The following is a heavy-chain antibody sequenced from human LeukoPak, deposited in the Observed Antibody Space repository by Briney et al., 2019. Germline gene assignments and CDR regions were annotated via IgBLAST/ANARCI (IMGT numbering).Heavy chain of an antibody. CDR3: ARDFD. J-gene: IGHJ4*02. CDR2: IYSGGNT. Sequence: GGSLRLSCVASGFTVSSNQITWVRQAPGKGLEWVSVIYSGGNTYAADSVRGRFTISRDSSKNTVNLQLNSLRAEDTAVYYCARDFDWGQGTLVTVSS. CDR1: GFTVSSNQ. V-gene: IGHV3-53*01.